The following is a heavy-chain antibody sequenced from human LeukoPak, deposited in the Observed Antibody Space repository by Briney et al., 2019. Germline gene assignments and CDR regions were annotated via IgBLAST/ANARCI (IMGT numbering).Heavy chain of an antibody. V-gene: IGHV3-7*01. D-gene: IGHD4-23*01. CDR1: GFIFSTSW. J-gene: IGHJ6*03. CDR2: INLDGSEK. Sequence: PGGSLRLSCTASGFIFSTSWMTWVRQAPGKGLEWVANINLDGSEKYYVDSVKGRFTISRDNAKNSLYLQMNSLRAEDTAVYYCARHNNGGGPYYYYYMDVWGKGTTVTVSS. CDR3: ARHNNGGGPYYYYYMDV.